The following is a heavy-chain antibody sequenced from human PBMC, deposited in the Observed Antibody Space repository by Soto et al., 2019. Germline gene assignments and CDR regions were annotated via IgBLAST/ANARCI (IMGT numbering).Heavy chain of an antibody. CDR3: ARDRIQLRLGKYSFNGMDV. D-gene: IGHD5-18*01. CDR1: GGTFSDYA. CDR2: IVPRFGSP. Sequence: QVQLVQSGAEMRKPGSSLMVSCKASGGTFSDYAFSWVRQVPGQGLEWRGGIVPRFGSPNYAQKFGGRVTITADTSTSPVYMEMSSLRFDDTAVYFCARDRIQLRLGKYSFNGMDVWGQGTTITVSS. V-gene: IGHV1-69*06. J-gene: IGHJ6*02.